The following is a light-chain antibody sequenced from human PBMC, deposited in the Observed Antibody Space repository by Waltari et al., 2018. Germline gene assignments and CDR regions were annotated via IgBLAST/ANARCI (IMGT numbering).Light chain of an antibody. J-gene: IGKJ1*01. CDR1: QGISNY. CDR3: QKYNGAPRT. V-gene: IGKV1-27*01. CDR2: AAS. Sequence: DIQMTQSPSSLSASAGDRVTITRRASQGISNYVAWYQQKPGKAPKLLIYAASTLQSGVPSRFSGSGSGTDFTLTISSLQPEDVATYYCQKYNGAPRTFGQGTKVEIK.